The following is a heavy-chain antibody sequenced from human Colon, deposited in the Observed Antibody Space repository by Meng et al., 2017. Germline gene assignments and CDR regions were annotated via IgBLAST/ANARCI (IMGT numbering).Heavy chain of an antibody. CDR2: ISQSGTT. J-gene: IGHJ4*02. D-gene: IGHD3-9*01. CDR3: VRQGMTSYSWGY. Sequence: VRRKESGPGLVKPSGTLSLTCAVSSGSISSSNWWSWVRQPPGKGLEWIGEISQSGTTYYNPSLKSRVTITGDWSKNQFSLNLNSVTAADTALYYCVRQGMTSYSWGYWGQGTLVTVFS. V-gene: IGHV4-4*02. CDR1: SGSISSSNW.